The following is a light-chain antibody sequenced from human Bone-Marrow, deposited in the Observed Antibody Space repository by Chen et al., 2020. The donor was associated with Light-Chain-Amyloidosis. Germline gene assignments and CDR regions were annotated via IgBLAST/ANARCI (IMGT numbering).Light chain of an antibody. CDR2: GSS. CDR1: QTISSNY. Sequence: EIVLTQSPGTLSLSPGEGANLSCRASQTISSNYLTWDQQKFGQAPRLLIYGSSSRATGIPDRCAGSGSGTDCILTIKRLEPEDFARYYCRQYGTSPLTYGGGTKVEIK. J-gene: IGKJ4*01. CDR3: RQYGTSPLT. V-gene: IGKV3-20*01.